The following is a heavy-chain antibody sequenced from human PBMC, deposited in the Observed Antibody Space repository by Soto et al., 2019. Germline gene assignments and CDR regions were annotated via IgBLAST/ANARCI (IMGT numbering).Heavy chain of an antibody. Sequence: QVQLVQSGSELKKPGASVKVSCKASGYTFTSYAMNWVRQAPGQGLEWMGWINTNTGNPTYAQGFTGRFVFSLDTSVSTAYLQICSLKAEDTAVYYCAREGMGDRTYYDYGMDVWGKGTTVTVSS. CDR3: AREGMGDRTYYDYGMDV. J-gene: IGHJ6*04. V-gene: IGHV7-4-1*01. CDR2: INTNTGNP. CDR1: GYTFTSYA. D-gene: IGHD1-26*01.